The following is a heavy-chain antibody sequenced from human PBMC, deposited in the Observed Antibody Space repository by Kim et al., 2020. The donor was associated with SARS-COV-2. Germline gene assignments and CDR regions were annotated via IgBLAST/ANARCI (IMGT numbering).Heavy chain of an antibody. CDR1: GYTFTSYA. CDR2: INAGNGNT. J-gene: IGHJ5*02. Sequence: ASVKVSCKASGYTFTSYAMHWVRQAPGQRLEWMGWINAGNGNTKYSQKFQGRVTITRDTSASTAYMELSSLRSEDTAVYYCARGKVQQQLVRCWFDPWGQGTLVTVSS. V-gene: IGHV1-3*01. D-gene: IGHD6-13*01. CDR3: ARGKVQQQLVRCWFDP.